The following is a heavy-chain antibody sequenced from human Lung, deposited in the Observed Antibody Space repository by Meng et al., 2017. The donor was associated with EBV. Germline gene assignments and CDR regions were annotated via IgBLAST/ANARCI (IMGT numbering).Heavy chain of an antibody. CDR1: GGSISSGGYS. CDR2: IYHSGST. CDR3: ARGVSDTAMVPYYFDY. V-gene: IGHV4-30-2*01. D-gene: IGHD5-18*01. Sequence: LQEASSVWVKPSQTPSLRCAASGGSISSGGYSWSWIRQPPGKCLEWIGYIYHSGSTYYNPSLKSRVTISVDRSKNQFSLKLSSVTAADTAVYYCARGVSDTAMVPYYFDYWGQGTLVTVSS. J-gene: IGHJ4*02.